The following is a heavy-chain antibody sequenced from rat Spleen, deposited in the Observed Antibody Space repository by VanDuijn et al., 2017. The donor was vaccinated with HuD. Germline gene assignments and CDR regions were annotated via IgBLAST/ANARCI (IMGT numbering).Heavy chain of an antibody. D-gene: IGHD3-2*01. CDR1: GFPFSDYN. CDR2: IIYDGSRT. CDR3: AMQGELGYFDF. V-gene: IGHV5S10*01. Sequence: EVQLVESGGGLVQPGRSLKLSCAASGFPFSDYNMAWVRQVPKKGLEWFATIIYDGSRTYYRDSVKGRFTMSRDNAKSTLYLEMDSLRAEDTATSYCAMQGELGYFDFGGPGTIVTVSS. J-gene: IGHJ1*01.